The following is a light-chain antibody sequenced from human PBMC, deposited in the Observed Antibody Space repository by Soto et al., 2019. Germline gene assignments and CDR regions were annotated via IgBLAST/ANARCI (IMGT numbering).Light chain of an antibody. Sequence: QPVLTQSSSASASLGSSVKLTCTLSSGHSSYIIAWHQQQPAKAPRYLMKLEGSGTYNKGSGVPDRFSGSSSGADRYLTISNLQFDDEADYYCETWDSNTHEGVSGGGTKVTVL. J-gene: IGLJ3*02. V-gene: IGLV4-60*02. CDR3: ETWDSNTHEGV. CDR2: LEGSGTY. CDR1: SGHSSYI.